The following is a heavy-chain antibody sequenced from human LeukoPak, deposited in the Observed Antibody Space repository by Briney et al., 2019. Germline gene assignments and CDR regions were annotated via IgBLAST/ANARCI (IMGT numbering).Heavy chain of an antibody. CDR2: INPNSGGT. CDR1: GYTFTGYY. V-gene: IGHV1-2*02. J-gene: IGHJ4*02. Sequence: ASVKVSCKASGYTFTGYYMHWVRQAPGQGLEWMGWINPNSGGTNYAQKFQGRVTMTSDTSISTAYMELSRLRSDDTAVYYCASVSGSYLGYFDYWGQGTLVTVSS. D-gene: IGHD1-26*01. CDR3: ASVSGSYLGYFDY.